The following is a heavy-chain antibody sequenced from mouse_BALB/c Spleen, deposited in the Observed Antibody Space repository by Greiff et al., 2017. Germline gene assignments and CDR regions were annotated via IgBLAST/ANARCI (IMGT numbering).Heavy chain of an antibody. CDR3: TRRIGNYYAMDY. V-gene: IGHV6-6*02. D-gene: IGHD2-1*01. CDR2: IRLKSNNYAT. J-gene: IGHJ4*01. Sequence: EVMLVESGGGLVQPGGSMKLSCVASGFTFSNYWMNWVRQSPEKGLEWVAEIRLKSNNYATHYAESVKGRFTISRDDSKSSVYLQMNNLRAEDTGIYYCTRRIGNYYAMDYWGQGTSVTVSS. CDR1: GFTFSNYW.